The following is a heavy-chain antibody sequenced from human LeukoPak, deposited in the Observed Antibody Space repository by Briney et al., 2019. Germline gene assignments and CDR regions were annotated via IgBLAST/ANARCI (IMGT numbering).Heavy chain of an antibody. Sequence: PSETLSLTCTVSGGSLSRHFWSWIRQPPGKGVEWIGYISDSGTTNYNPSLKGRVTLSVDTSKNQFSLTLSSVTAADTAVNYCARVGTAWTSGHFYYMDVWGRGTTVAVSS. CDR2: ISDSGTT. D-gene: IGHD1-26*01. J-gene: IGHJ6*03. CDR3: ARVGTAWTSGHFYYMDV. CDR1: GGSLSRHF. V-gene: IGHV4-59*11.